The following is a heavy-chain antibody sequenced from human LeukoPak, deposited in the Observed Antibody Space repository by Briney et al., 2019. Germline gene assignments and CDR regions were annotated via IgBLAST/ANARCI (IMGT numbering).Heavy chain of an antibody. CDR3: ARRLDDAFDI. CDR1: GYIFTSYW. V-gene: IGHV5-51*01. D-gene: IGHD6-6*01. J-gene: IGHJ3*02. CDR2: IYPGDSDT. Sequence: HGESLQISCQGSGYIFTSYWIGWVRQLPGKGLEWMGIIYPGDSDTRYSPSFQGQVTISADKSISTAYLQWSSLKASDTAMYYCARRLDDAFDIWGQGTMVTVSS.